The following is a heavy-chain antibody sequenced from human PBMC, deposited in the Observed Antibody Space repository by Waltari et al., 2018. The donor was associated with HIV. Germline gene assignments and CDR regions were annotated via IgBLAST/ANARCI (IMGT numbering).Heavy chain of an antibody. CDR3: ARCPGAIRAFDI. CDR1: GGSLSSYY. V-gene: IGHV4-59*01. J-gene: IGHJ3*02. Sequence: QVQLQESGPGLVKPSETLSLTCTVSGGSLSSYYWRWIRQPPGKGLEWIGYIYYSGSTNYNPSLKSRVTISVDTSKNQFSLKLSSVTAADTAVYYCARCPGAIRAFDIWGQGTMVTVSS. CDR2: IYYSGST. D-gene: IGHD3-10*02.